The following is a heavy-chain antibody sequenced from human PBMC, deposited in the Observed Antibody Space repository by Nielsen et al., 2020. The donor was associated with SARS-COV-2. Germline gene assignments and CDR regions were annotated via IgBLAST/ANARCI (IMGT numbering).Heavy chain of an antibody. V-gene: IGHV3-23*01. Sequence: GESLKISCAASGFPFSRHAINLVRQAPWKGPEWVSIIGAGGDNIYYADSVKGRFTISRDNSKNTLYLQINSLRADDTAVYYCATQADGYKSPYDYWGQGTLVTVSS. J-gene: IGHJ4*02. CDR1: GFPFSRHA. CDR3: ATQADGYKSPYDY. CDR2: IGAGGDNI. D-gene: IGHD3-10*01.